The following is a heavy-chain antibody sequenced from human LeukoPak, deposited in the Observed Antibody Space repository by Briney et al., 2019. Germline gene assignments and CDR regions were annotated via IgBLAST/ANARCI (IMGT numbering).Heavy chain of an antibody. D-gene: IGHD1-26*01. CDR3: AKGEWELLSYFDY. V-gene: IGHV3-7*05. CDR1: GFTFSSYW. J-gene: IGHJ4*02. Sequence: PGGSLRLSCAASGFTFSSYWMAWVRQAPGKRLEWVANIKQDGSEKYYVDSVQGRFTISRDNAKNSLYLQMNSLRAEDTAVYYCAKGEWELLSYFDYWGQGTLVTVSS. CDR2: IKQDGSEK.